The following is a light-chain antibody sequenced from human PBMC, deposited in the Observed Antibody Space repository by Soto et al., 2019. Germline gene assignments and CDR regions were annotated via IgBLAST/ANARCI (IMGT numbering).Light chain of an antibody. V-gene: IGKV3-15*01. CDR2: GAS. J-gene: IGKJ1*01. CDR3: QQYNNWPWT. Sequence: EIVMTQSPGTLSMSPGERATLSCRASQSVSSDLAWYQQKPGQAPRLLMHGASTRATGIPARFSGGGSGTEFTLTISSLQSEDFAIYYCQQYNNWPWTFGQGTKVEIK. CDR1: QSVSSD.